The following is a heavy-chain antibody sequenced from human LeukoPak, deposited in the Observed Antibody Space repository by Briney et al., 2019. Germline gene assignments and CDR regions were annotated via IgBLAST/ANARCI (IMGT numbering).Heavy chain of an antibody. CDR3: ARDDDWNYEDY. V-gene: IGHV3-74*01. Sequence: GGSLRLSCADSGFTFSSHWMHWVRQAPGKGLVWVSRIKYDASSTSYADSVKGRFTISRDNAKKSLYLQMNSLRAEDTAVYYCARDDDWNYEDYWGQGTLVTVSS. CDR2: IKYDASST. D-gene: IGHD1-7*01. J-gene: IGHJ4*02. CDR1: GFTFSSHW.